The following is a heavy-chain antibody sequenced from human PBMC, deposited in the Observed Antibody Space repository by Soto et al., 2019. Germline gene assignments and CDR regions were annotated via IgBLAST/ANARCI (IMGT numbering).Heavy chain of an antibody. V-gene: IGHV3-15*07. D-gene: IGHD6-19*01. CDR1: SVSEAW. CDR3: TTDSPVAGGGPL. Sequence: SVSEAWMNWVRQARGKGLEWVGRIKSKAAGGTTDYVAPVKGRFTISRDDSTNTLFLQMNSLKTEDTAVYYCTTDSPVAGGGPLWGQGTLVTVSS. J-gene: IGHJ4*02. CDR2: IKSKAAGGTT.